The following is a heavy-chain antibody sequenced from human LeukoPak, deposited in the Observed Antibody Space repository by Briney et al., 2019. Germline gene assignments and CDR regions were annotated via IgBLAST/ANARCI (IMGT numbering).Heavy chain of an antibody. Sequence: GGSLRLSCAASGFTFSTYSINWVRQAPGKGLEWVSYISSRSSTIYYVDSVKGRFTISRDNAKNSLYLQMNSLRAEDTAVYYCARDLETYYGMDVWGQGTTVTVSS. CDR2: ISSRSSTI. V-gene: IGHV3-48*01. D-gene: IGHD1-1*01. J-gene: IGHJ6*02. CDR3: ARDLETYYGMDV. CDR1: GFTFSTYS.